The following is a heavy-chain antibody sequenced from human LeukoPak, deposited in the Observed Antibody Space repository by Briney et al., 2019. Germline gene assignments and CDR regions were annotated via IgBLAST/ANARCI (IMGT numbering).Heavy chain of an antibody. Sequence: ASVKASCKASGYTFTGYYMHWVRQAPGQGLEWMGWINPDSGGTNYAQKFQGRVTMTRDTSISTAYMELSRLRSDDTAVYYCARAAAVAGTRNDAFDIWGQGTMVTVSS. CDR2: INPDSGGT. V-gene: IGHV1-2*02. CDR1: GYTFTGYY. CDR3: ARAAAVAGTRNDAFDI. D-gene: IGHD6-19*01. J-gene: IGHJ3*02.